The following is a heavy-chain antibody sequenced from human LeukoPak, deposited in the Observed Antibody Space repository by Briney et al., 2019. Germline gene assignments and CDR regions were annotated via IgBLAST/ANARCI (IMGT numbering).Heavy chain of an antibody. Sequence: PGGSLRLSCAASGFTFSSYGMHWVRQALGKGLKWVAVISYDGSNKYYADSVKGRFTISRDNSKNTLYLQMNSLRAEDTAVYYCAKDPGYSGYDYVYWGQGTLVTVSS. CDR2: ISYDGSNK. CDR3: AKDPGYSGYDYVY. D-gene: IGHD5-12*01. V-gene: IGHV3-30*18. J-gene: IGHJ4*02. CDR1: GFTFSSYG.